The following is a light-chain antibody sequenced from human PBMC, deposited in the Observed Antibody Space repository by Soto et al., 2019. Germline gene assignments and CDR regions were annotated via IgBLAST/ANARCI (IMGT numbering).Light chain of an antibody. Sequence: DIQMTQSPSSVSASVGDSVTISCRASQGVSSWLAWFQQHPGKAPRLLIYKATNLQTGVPSRFRGSGSDTDFTLTISNLQPEDFTTYYCQQVSSFPLTFGGGTKVQLK. V-gene: IGKV1-12*01. CDR2: KAT. CDR3: QQVSSFPLT. CDR1: QGVSSW. J-gene: IGKJ4*01.